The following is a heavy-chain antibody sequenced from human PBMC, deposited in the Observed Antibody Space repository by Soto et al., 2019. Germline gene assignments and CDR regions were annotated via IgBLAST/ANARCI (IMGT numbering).Heavy chain of an antibody. Sequence: ASVKVSCKASGYSFTRYGTGWARHAPGQGLEWMGWINAYNGNTNYAQNLQGRLTLTTDTSTTTAYMELRSLRSNDTAIYYCARVDVYVTPSPQDVWGQGTTVTVSS. CDR1: GYSFTRYG. V-gene: IGHV1-18*01. CDR2: INAYNGNT. D-gene: IGHD3-16*01. CDR3: ARVDVYVTPSPQDV. J-gene: IGHJ6*02.